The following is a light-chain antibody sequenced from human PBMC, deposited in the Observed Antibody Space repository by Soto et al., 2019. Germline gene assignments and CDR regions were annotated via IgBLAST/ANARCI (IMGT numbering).Light chain of an antibody. CDR2: DVS. Sequence: QSALTQPASVSGSPGQSITISCAGADSDLTGYNYVSGYQQHPGKAPKLVIYDVSNRPSGVSNRFSGSKSGNTASLSISGLQAEDEADYYCASYTISSTVVFGGGTQLTVL. CDR3: ASYTISSTVV. J-gene: IGLJ2*01. CDR1: DSDLTGYNY. V-gene: IGLV2-14*01.